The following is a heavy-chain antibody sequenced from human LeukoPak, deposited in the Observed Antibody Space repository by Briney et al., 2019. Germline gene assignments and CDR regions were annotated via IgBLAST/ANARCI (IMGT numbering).Heavy chain of an antibody. V-gene: IGHV4-59*04. D-gene: IGHD2-2*01. CDR2: ISYSGST. CDR3: VRIYCTSTSCYGDSYYGMDV. CDR1: GGSISSYY. Sequence: PSETLSLTCTVSGGSISSYYWRWMRQPPGKGLEWIGSISYSGSTYYNPSLKTRVTMSVDTSENQFSLKLSSVTAADSTVYYCVRIYCTSTSCYGDSYYGMDVWGQGTTVTVSS. J-gene: IGHJ6*02.